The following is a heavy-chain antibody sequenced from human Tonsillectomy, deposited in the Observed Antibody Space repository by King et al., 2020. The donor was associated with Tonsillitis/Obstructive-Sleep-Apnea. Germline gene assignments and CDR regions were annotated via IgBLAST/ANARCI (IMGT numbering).Heavy chain of an antibody. D-gene: IGHD3-10*01. J-gene: IGHJ6*02. CDR3: TRGMYYYVSGNNATPYYYYGMDV. CDR2: IYYSGST. V-gene: IGHV4-59*01. Sequence: VQLQESGPGLVKPSETLSLTCTVSGGSISSYYWSWIRQPPGKGLEWIGYIYYSGSTNYNPSLKSRVTISVDTSKNQFSLKLRSVTAADTAVYYCTRGMYYYVSGNNATPYYYYGMDVWGQGTTVTVSS. CDR1: GGSISSYY.